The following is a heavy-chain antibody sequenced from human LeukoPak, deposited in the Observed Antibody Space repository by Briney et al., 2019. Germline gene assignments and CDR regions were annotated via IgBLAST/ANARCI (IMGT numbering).Heavy chain of an antibody. CDR1: GYSFTGYY. CDR3: ARGGYTFDHNWFDP. J-gene: IGHJ5*02. Sequence: ASVKVSCKASGYSFTGYYIHWVRQAPGQGLEWVGCINPNSGGTNYAQKFQGRVTMTRDTSISTAYMEVSSLRSDETAVYYCARGGYTFDHNWFDPWGQGTLVTVPS. D-gene: IGHD5-18*01. CDR2: INPNSGGT. V-gene: IGHV1-2*02.